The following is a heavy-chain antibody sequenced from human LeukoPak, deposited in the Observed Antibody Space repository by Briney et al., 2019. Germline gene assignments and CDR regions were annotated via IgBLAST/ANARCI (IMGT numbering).Heavy chain of an antibody. J-gene: IGHJ5*02. CDR2: ISGSGGST. CDR3: AKVIAAAGSRFDP. D-gene: IGHD6-13*01. V-gene: IGHV3-23*01. CDR1: GFIVSSNY. Sequence: PGGSLRLSCAASGFIVSSNYMSWVRQAPGKGLEWVSAISGSGGSTYYADSVKGRFTISRDNSKNTLYLQMNSLRAEDTAVYYCAKVIAAAGSRFDPWGQGTLVTVSS.